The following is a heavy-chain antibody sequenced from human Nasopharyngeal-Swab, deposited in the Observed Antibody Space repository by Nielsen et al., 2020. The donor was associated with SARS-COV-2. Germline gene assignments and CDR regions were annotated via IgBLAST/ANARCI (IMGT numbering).Heavy chain of an antibody. V-gene: IGHV3-30*18. D-gene: IGHD1-26*01. CDR3: AKAALIGNYFYYYYYMDV. Sequence: WIRQPPGKGLEWVVVISYDGSDKYYADSVRGRFTISRDNSKNTLHLQMNSLRAEDTAVYYCAKAALIGNYFYYYYYMDVWGKGTTVTAP. J-gene: IGHJ6*03. CDR2: ISYDGSDK.